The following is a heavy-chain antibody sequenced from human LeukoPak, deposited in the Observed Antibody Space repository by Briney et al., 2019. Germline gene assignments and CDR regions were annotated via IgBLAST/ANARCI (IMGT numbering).Heavy chain of an antibody. CDR2: ISASSRYI. D-gene: IGHD3-22*01. J-gene: IGHJ4*02. CDR3: AREPAYHDIGNFDY. Sequence: RPGGSLRLSCAASGFNFNAYSMNWVRQTPGKGLEWVSSISASSRYIYYADSVKGRFTISRDNAKNSLYLQMNSLRAEDTAVYYCAREPAYHDIGNFDYWGQGTLVTVSS. CDR1: GFNFNAYS. V-gene: IGHV3-21*04.